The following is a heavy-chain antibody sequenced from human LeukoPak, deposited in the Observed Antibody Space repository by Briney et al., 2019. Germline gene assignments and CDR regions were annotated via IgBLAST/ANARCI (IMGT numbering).Heavy chain of an antibody. D-gene: IGHD4-17*01. CDR2: IIPIFGTA. Sequence: ASVKVSCKASGGTFSSYAISWVRQAPGQGLEWMGGIIPIFGTANYAQKFQGRVTITADESTSTAYMELSSLRSEDTAVYYFAKKTDYDLEFDYWGQGTLVTVSS. CDR3: AKKTDYDLEFDY. V-gene: IGHV1-69*01. CDR1: GGTFSSYA. J-gene: IGHJ4*02.